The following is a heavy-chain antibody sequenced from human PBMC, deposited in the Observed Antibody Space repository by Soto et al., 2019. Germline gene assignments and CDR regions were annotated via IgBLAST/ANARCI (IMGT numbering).Heavy chain of an antibody. J-gene: IGHJ5*02. CDR2: IYYSGST. CDR3: ARGFRALGP. CDR1: GGSISSGGYY. V-gene: IGHV4-31*03. Sequence: QVQLQQSGPGLLKPSQTLSLTCTVSGGSISSGGYYWSWIRQHPGKGLEWSGYIYYSGSTYHNSSLKSRLTISVDTSTNQFSLTLRSVTAADASVYYCARGFRALGPWGQGTLVTVSS.